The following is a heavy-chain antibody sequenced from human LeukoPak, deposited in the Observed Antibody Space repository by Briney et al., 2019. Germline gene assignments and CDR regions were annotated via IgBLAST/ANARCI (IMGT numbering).Heavy chain of an antibody. D-gene: IGHD5-18*01. CDR2: ISYDGSNK. Sequence: PGGSLRLSCAASGFTFSSYAMHWVRQAQGKGLEWVAVISYDGSNKYYADSVKGRFTISRDNSKNTLYLQMNSLRAEDTAVYYCARDSAAMVSFDYWGQGTLVTVSS. V-gene: IGHV3-30-3*01. CDR3: ARDSAAMVSFDY. CDR1: GFTFSSYA. J-gene: IGHJ4*02.